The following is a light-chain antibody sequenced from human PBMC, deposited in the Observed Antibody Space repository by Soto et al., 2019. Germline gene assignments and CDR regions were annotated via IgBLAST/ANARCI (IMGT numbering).Light chain of an antibody. J-gene: IGLJ1*01. CDR2: EVV. Sequence: QSALTQPPSASGSPGQSVTISSTGTKSDIGVYDFVSWYQHHPGKAPRLIIYEVVQRPSGVPDRFSGSKSGNTASLTVSGLQAADEADYFCKSYAGSNTYVFGSGTKV. V-gene: IGLV2-8*01. CDR3: KSYAGSNTYV. CDR1: KSDIGVYDF.